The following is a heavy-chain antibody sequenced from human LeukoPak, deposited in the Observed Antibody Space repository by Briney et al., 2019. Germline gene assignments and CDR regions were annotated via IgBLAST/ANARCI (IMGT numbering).Heavy chain of an antibody. V-gene: IGHV1-46*01. Sequence: ASVKVSCKASGYTFTSYYMHWVRQAPGQGLEWMGIINPSGGTTSHAQKFQGRVTMTRDTSTSTVYMELSSLRSEDTAVYYCATSGTLFYYFDYWGQGTLVTVSS. CDR2: INPSGGTT. CDR1: GYTFTSYY. CDR3: ATSGTLFYYFDY. J-gene: IGHJ4*02. D-gene: IGHD2-2*01.